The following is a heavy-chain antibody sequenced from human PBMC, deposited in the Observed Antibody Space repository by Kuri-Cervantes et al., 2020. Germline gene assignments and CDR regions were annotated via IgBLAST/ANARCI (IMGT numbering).Heavy chain of an antibody. CDR2: ISAYNGDT. CDR3: ARGHTVTSFDY. V-gene: IGHV1-18*01. J-gene: IGHJ4*02. Sequence: ASVKVSCKASGYTFSSYGISWVRQAPGQGLEWMGWISAYNGDTNYAQKIQGRVTMTTDTSTSTAYLELRSLTSDDTAVYYCARGHTVTSFDYWGQGTLVTVSS. D-gene: IGHD2-21*02. CDR1: GYTFSSYG.